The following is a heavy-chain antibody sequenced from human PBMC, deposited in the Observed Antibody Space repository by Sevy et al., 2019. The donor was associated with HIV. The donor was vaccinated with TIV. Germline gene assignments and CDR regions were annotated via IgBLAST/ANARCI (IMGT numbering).Heavy chain of an antibody. J-gene: IGHJ6*02. D-gene: IGHD3-10*02. V-gene: IGHV4-59*13. CDR2: IYYSGST. CDR1: GGSISSYY. CDR3: ARASPMFGSNPADYYGMDV. Sequence: SETLSLTCTVSGGSISSYYWSWIRQPPGKGLEWIGYIYYSGSTNYNPSLKSRVTISVDTSKNQFSLKLSSVTAADTAVYYCARASPMFGSNPADYYGMDVWGQGTTVTVSS.